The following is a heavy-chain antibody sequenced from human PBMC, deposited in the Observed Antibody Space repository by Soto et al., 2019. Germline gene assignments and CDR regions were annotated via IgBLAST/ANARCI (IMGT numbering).Heavy chain of an antibody. CDR1: GFTFSDYY. CDR3: ARDLGYYASDGYFDY. V-gene: IGHV3-11*01. CDR2: ISSSGNII. Sequence: PGGSLRLSCAGSGFTFSDYYMSWIRQALGKGLEWVSYISSSGNIIYYADSVKGRFTISRDNAKNSLYLQMNSLRAEDTAVYYCARDLGYYASDGYFDYWGQGTLVTVSS. J-gene: IGHJ4*02. D-gene: IGHD3-22*01.